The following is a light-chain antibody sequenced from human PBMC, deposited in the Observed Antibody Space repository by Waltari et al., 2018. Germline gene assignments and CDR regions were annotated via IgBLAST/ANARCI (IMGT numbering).Light chain of an antibody. CDR2: DGS. Sequence: DIQMTQSPSSLSASVGDRVTITCQASQDISNYLNWYQQKPGKAPKPLIYDGSNLETGVPSRFSGSGSGTDFTFTISSLQPEDIATYYCQQHDNLPIFTFGPGTKVDIK. V-gene: IGKV1-33*01. CDR1: QDISNY. J-gene: IGKJ3*01. CDR3: QQHDNLPIFT.